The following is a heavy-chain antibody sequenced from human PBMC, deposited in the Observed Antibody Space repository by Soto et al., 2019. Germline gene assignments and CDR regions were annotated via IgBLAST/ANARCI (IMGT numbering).Heavy chain of an antibody. D-gene: IGHD6-6*01. CDR3: ARGHLRIAARINYFDN. CDR1: GGSFSGYY. J-gene: IGHJ4*02. V-gene: IGHV4-34*01. Sequence: PSETLSLTCAVYGGSFSGYYWSWIRQPPGKGLEWIGEINHSGSTNYNPSLKSRVTISVDTSKNQFSLRLSSVTAADTAVYYCARGHLRIAARINYFDNWGQGTLITASS. CDR2: INHSGST.